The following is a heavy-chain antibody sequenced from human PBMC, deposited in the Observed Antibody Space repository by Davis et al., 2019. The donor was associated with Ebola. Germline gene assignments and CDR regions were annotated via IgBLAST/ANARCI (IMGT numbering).Heavy chain of an antibody. Sequence: GGSLRLSCAAPGFTVSSNHMSWVRQAPGKGLEWVSVIYDQSTAYADSVRGRFIISRDKSNNTLYLEMNSLRVADTAVYYCATTQWLREFDNWGQGTLVTVSS. CDR1: GFTVSSNH. CDR3: ATTQWLREFDN. CDR2: IYDQST. D-gene: IGHD6-19*01. V-gene: IGHV3-53*05. J-gene: IGHJ4*02.